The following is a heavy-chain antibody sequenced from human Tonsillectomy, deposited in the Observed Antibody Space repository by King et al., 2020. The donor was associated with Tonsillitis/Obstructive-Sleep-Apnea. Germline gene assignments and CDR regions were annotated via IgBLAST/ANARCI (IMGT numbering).Heavy chain of an antibody. CDR2: IYGGDSES. CDR3: ARIRGGSPASLFDY. CDR1: GYTFSNYG. V-gene: IGHV5-51*01. D-gene: IGHD3-10*01. J-gene: IGHJ4*02. Sequence: QLVQSGAEVKKPGESLKISCKGSGYTFSNYGIAWVRQMPGKGLEWMGIIYGGDSESRYSPSFQGQVTISADKSIRTAYLQWSSLKASDTAMYYCARIRGGSPASLFDYWGQGTLVTVSS.